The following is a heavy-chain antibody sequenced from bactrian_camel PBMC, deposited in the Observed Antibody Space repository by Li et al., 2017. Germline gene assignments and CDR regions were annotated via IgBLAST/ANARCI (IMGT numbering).Heavy chain of an antibody. D-gene: IGHD7*01. CDR2: IDRAGTTT. Sequence: QLVESGGDLVQPGGSLRLSCAASGFTFSDYWLYWVRQAPGKGLEWVSTIDRAGTTTYYGDSVKGRFICSRDNAKNTVYLQMNSLKPEDTAVYYCAADSMWWALYHWGQGTQVTVS. CDR1: GFTFSDYW. J-gene: IGHJ4*01. V-gene: IGHV3S25*01. CDR3: AADSMWWALYH.